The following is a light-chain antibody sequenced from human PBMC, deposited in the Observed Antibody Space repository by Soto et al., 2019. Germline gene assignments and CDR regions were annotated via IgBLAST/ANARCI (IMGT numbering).Light chain of an antibody. CDR2: GTS. CDR3: QQYGSSPT. V-gene: IGKV3-20*01. CDR1: QSVGNGY. J-gene: IGKJ4*01. Sequence: EIVLTQSPGTLSLSPGDRATLSCRASQSVGNGYLTWYQQKPGQAPRLLIHGTSNRATGIPDRFSGSGSGTDFTLRISRLEPEDSAVYYCQQYGSSPTLGGGTKVDIK.